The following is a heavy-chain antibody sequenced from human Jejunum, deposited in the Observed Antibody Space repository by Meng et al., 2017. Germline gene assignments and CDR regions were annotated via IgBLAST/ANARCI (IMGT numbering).Heavy chain of an antibody. J-gene: IGHJ5*02. Sequence: QVQRQESGPGQVKPSQTLSLTCTVSGDSITSETYYWSWIRHHPERGLEWIGYVFWTGSTYYNPSLERPVSLSIDRSKNQFSLKLNSVTAADTAVYYCARDTAGFGPWGQGTLVTVSS. CDR2: VFWTGST. D-gene: IGHD6-13*01. V-gene: IGHV4-31*01. CDR3: ARDTAGFGP. CDR1: GDSITSETYY.